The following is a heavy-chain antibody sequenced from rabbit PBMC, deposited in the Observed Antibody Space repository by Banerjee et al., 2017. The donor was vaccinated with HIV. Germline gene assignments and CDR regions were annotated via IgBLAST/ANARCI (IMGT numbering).Heavy chain of an antibody. D-gene: IGHD1-1*01. J-gene: IGHJ6*01. CDR2: IDTGSSGFT. CDR1: GFGFSSSYY. CDR3: ARDTSSSFSSYGMDL. V-gene: IGHV1S40*01. Sequence: QSLEESGGGLVQPGGSLKLSCTASGFGFSSSYYMCWVRQAPGKGLEWIACIDTGSSGFTYFATWAKGRFTCSKTSSTTVTLQMTRLTAADTATYFCARDTSSSFSSYGMDLWGQGTLVAVS.